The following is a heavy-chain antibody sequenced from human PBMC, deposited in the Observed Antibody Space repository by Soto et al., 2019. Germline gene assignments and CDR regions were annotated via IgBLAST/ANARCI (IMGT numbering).Heavy chain of an antibody. CDR2: MNPNSGNT. CDR3: AKRSSSWKYNWFDP. CDR1: GYTFTSYD. Sequence: ASVKVSCKASGYTFTSYDINWVRQATGQGLEWMGWMNPNSGNTGYAQKFQGRVTMTRNTSISTAYMELSSLRSEDTVVYYCAKRSSSWKYNWFDPWGQGTLVTVFS. V-gene: IGHV1-8*01. J-gene: IGHJ5*02. D-gene: IGHD6-13*01.